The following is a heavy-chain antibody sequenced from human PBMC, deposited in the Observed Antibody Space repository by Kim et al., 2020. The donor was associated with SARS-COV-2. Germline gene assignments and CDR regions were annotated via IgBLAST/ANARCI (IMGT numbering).Heavy chain of an antibody. V-gene: IGHV4-39*01. Sequence: FSGVTYYNPSLKSRVTISVDTSKNQFSLKLSSVTAADTAVYYCARRVGDIWGQGTMVTVSS. CDR3: ARRVGDI. CDR2: FSGVT. J-gene: IGHJ3*02. D-gene: IGHD1-26*01.